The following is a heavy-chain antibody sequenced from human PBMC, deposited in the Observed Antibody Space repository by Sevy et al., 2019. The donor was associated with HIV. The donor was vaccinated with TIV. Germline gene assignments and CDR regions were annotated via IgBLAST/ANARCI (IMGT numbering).Heavy chain of an antibody. V-gene: IGHV3-7*01. CDR3: GRSYFDTRGKWSDN. D-gene: IGHD3-22*01. J-gene: IGHJ4*02. CDR1: GFTFSGYW. Sequence: GGSLRLSCAASGFTFSGYWMSWVRQAPGKGLEWVANIQQDGSEKYYVDSVKGRFTISRDNAKNSLSLQMNSLRAEDTALYYCGRSYFDTRGKWSDNWGQGTLVTVSS. CDR2: IQQDGSEK.